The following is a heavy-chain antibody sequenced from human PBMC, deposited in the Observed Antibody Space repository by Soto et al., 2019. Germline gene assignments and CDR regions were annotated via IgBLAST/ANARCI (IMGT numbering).Heavy chain of an antibody. V-gene: IGHV3-53*01. Sequence: GGSLRLSCAASGFTVSSNYMSWVRQAPGKGLEWVSVIYSGGSTYYADSVKGRFTISRDNPKNTLYLQMNSLRAEDTAVYYCARSLTPDYYDSSGYPPALDYWGQGTLVTASS. CDR2: IYSGGST. CDR3: ARSLTPDYYDSSGYPPALDY. D-gene: IGHD3-22*01. CDR1: GFTVSSNY. J-gene: IGHJ4*02.